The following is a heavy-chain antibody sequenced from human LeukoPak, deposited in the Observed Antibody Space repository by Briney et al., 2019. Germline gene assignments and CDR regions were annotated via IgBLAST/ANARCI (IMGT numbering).Heavy chain of an antibody. CDR2: ISSSSSYI. J-gene: IGHJ3*02. CDR1: GLTFSSYS. V-gene: IGHV3-21*01. Sequence: GGSLRLSCAASGLTFSSYSMNWVRQAPGKGLEWFSSISSSSSYIYYADSVKGRFTISRDNAKNSLYLQMNSLRAEDTAVYYCARARWDCSSTSCYHAFDIWGQGTMVTVSS. CDR3: ARARWDCSSTSCYHAFDI. D-gene: IGHD2-2*01.